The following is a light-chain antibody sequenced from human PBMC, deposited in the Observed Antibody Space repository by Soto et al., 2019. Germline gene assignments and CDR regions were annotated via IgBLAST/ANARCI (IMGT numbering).Light chain of an antibody. CDR3: SSYSDTNIFV. J-gene: IGLJ1*01. CDR2: NVN. V-gene: IGLV2-8*01. Sequence: QSVLTQPPSASGSPGQAVTISCTGTSRDIGGYDFVSWYQVRPGEAPQLIIYNVNGRPSGVPRRFSGSKSGNTASLTVSGLQAVDEAYYYCSSYSDTNIFVFGTGTKVTVL. CDR1: SRDIGGYDF.